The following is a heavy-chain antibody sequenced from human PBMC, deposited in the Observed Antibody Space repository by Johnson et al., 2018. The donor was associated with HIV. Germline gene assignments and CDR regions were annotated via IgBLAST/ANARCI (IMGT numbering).Heavy chain of an antibody. V-gene: IGHV3-30*03. CDR2: ISYDGSNK. J-gene: IGHJ3*02. Sequence: QVQLVESGGGVVQPGRSLRLSCAASGFTFSSYGMHWVRQAPGKGLEWVAVISYDGSNKYYADSVKGRFTISRDNSKNKLYLQMNSLRAEDTAVYYCARDGGINYFGVVTPEAFDIWGQGTMVTVSS. CDR1: GFTFSSYG. D-gene: IGHD3-3*01. CDR3: ARDGGINYFGVVTPEAFDI.